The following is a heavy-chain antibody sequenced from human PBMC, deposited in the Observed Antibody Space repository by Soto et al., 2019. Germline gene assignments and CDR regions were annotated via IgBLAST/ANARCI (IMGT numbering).Heavy chain of an antibody. CDR1: GFTFSSSG. Sequence: SVKVSCKASGFTFSSSGVQWVRQTRGQSLEWIGWIVVGSGKTNYAQKFQDRVTITRDMSTSTAYMELSSLRSEDTAVHYCAIVVPGGMDVWGQGTTVTVSS. CDR3: AIVVPGGMDV. D-gene: IGHD2-2*01. J-gene: IGHJ6*02. CDR2: IVVGSGKT. V-gene: IGHV1-58*01.